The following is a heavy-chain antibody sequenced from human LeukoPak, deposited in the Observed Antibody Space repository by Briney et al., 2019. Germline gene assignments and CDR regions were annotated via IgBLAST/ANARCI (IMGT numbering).Heavy chain of an antibody. CDR3: ARGIAYCGGDCYSLGY. J-gene: IGHJ4*02. CDR1: GYNFTGYY. V-gene: IGHV1-2*02. Sequence: ASVKVSCKASGYNFTGYYMTWVRQAAGPGLEWMGWINPNSGGTNYAQKFQGRVTMTRDTSISTAYMELSSLRSEDTAVYYCARGIAYCGGDCYSLGYWGQGTLVTVSS. CDR2: INPNSGGT. D-gene: IGHD2-21*02.